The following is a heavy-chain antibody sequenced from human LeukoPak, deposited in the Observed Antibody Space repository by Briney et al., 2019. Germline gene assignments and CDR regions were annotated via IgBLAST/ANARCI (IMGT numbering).Heavy chain of an antibody. CDR3: ARDQPSRYTAMMRADDY. Sequence: GGSLRLSCTASGFTFSSYSLIWVRQAPGKGLEWVSAITSSSSYIYYGDSVKGRFTISRDNAKNSLYLQMNSLRAEDTAVYYCARDQPSRYTAMMRADDYWGQGTLVTVSS. V-gene: IGHV3-21*01. J-gene: IGHJ4*02. CDR1: GFTFSSYS. CDR2: ITSSSSYI. D-gene: IGHD5-18*01.